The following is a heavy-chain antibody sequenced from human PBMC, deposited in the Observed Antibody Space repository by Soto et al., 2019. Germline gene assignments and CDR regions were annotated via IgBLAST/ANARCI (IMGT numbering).Heavy chain of an antibody. CDR1: GGSISSYY. D-gene: IGHD6-19*01. CDR2: IYYSGST. J-gene: IGHJ4*02. Sequence: SETLSLTCTVSGGSISSYYWSWIRQPPGKGLEWIGYIYYSGSTNYNPSLKSRVTISVDTSKNQFSLKLSSVTAADTAVYYCASYSSSGWYFDYLGQGTLVTVSS. CDR3: ASYSSSGWYFDY. V-gene: IGHV4-59*01.